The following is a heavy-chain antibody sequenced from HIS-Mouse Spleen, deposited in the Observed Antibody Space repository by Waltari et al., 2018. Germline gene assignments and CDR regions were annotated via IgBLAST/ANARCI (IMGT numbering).Heavy chain of an antibody. CDR3: ASLLTGDWYFDL. V-gene: IGHV3-30*04. D-gene: IGHD7-27*01. Sequence: QVQLVESGGGVVQPGRSLRLSCAASGFTFSSYAMHWVRQAPGKGMGWVSVISYDGSNDYYADSVKGRFTIARYNSKNTLYLQMNSLRAEDTAVYYCASLLTGDWYFDLWGRGTLVTVSS. CDR1: GFTFSSYA. CDR2: ISYDGSND. J-gene: IGHJ2*01.